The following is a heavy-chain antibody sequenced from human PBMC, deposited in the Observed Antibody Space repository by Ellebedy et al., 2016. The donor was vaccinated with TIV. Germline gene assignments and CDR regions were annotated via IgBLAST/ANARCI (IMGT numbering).Heavy chain of an antibody. V-gene: IGHV4-59*01. Sequence: MPSETLSLTCTVSGASINSYYWNWIRQPPGKGLASIGYVYYSGRTNCSPSLKDRATISLDTSKGQSSLTLNSVTAADTAMYYCARKSVSNWSFDLWGRGTLVTVSS. CDR3: ARKSVSNWSFDL. CDR1: GASINSYY. J-gene: IGHJ2*01. D-gene: IGHD5/OR15-5a*01. CDR2: VYYSGRT.